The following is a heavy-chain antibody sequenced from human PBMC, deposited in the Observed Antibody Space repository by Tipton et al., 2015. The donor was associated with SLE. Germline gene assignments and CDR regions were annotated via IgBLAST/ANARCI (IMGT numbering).Heavy chain of an antibody. J-gene: IGHJ3*02. CDR2: INHGGGT. Sequence: TLSLTCAVSGVSVGGYLWRLIPQPPGAGPEWLGEINHGGGTNYNPSLKGRVTILIDTSENKFSLNLKSVTAADTAVYYCARAPYCGADCHPDGFDTWGQGTLVTVSS. CDR1: GVSVGGYL. CDR3: ARAPYCGADCHPDGFDT. V-gene: IGHV4-34*01. D-gene: IGHD2-21*02.